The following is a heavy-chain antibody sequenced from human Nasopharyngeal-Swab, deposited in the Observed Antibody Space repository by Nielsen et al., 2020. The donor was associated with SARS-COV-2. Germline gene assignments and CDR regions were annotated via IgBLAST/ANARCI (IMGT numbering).Heavy chain of an antibody. CDR3: VHSTGWRLDY. CDR2: LYWDDDN. D-gene: IGHD6-19*01. Sequence: SAPTLLKPSQTLTLTCTFSGFSLSTSRVGVSWVRPLPGKALEWLALLYWDDDNRYNPSLTSRITITKDTSKNHVVLTMTNMDPVDTATYFCVHSTGWRLDYWGQGTLVTVSS. J-gene: IGHJ4*02. V-gene: IGHV2-5*02. CDR1: GFSLSTSRVG.